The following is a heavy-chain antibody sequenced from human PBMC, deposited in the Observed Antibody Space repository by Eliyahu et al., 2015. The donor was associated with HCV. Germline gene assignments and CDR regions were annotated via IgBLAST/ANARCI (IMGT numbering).Heavy chain of an antibody. V-gene: IGHV4-39*01. Sequence: QLQLQESGPGLVKPSETLSLTCTVSGGSISXSSYYWGWIRQPPGKGLEWIGSIYYSGSTYYNPSLKSRVTISVDTSKNQFSLKLSSVTAADTAVYYCARGQQLTPTEYYFDYWGQGTLVTVSS. CDR1: GGSISXSSYY. D-gene: IGHD6-13*01. CDR2: IYYSGST. CDR3: ARGQQLTPTEYYFDY. J-gene: IGHJ4*02.